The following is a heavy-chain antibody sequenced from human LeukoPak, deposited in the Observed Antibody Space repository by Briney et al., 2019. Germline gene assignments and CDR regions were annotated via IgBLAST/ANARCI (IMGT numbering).Heavy chain of an antibody. CDR3: ARVSSSWSYKYYFDY. Sequence: ASVKVSCKASGYTFTSYGLSWVRQAPGQGLDWMRWISAYNGNTNYAQKLQGRVTMTTDTSTSTAYMELRSLRSDDTAVYYCARVSSSWSYKYYFDYWGQGTLVTVSS. J-gene: IGHJ4*02. CDR2: ISAYNGNT. CDR1: GYTFTSYG. D-gene: IGHD6-13*01. V-gene: IGHV1-18*01.